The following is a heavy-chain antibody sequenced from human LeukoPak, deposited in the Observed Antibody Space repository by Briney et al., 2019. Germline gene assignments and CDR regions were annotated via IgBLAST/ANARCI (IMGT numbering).Heavy chain of an antibody. D-gene: IGHD3-10*01. CDR3: ASSGLLWFGEFHNWFDP. Sequence: GASVKVSCKAFGYTFTSNYMHWVRQAPGQGPEWMGVISPSGGSTTYAQKFQGRVTLTRDMSTSTDYLELSSLRSEDTAVYYCASSGLLWFGEFHNWFDPWGQGTLVTVSS. CDR1: GYTFTSNY. V-gene: IGHV1-46*01. J-gene: IGHJ5*02. CDR2: ISPSGGST.